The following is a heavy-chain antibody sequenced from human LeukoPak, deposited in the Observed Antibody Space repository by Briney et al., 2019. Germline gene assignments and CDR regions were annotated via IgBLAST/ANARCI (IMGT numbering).Heavy chain of an antibody. Sequence: GGSLRLSCAASGFTFSSYFMHWVRQAPGKGLEWVADIASDGSHTFYVESVKGRFTISRDNSKNTLYLQMNSLRAEDTAVYFCARERQDTTSSGAFDIWGQGTMVTVSS. D-gene: IGHD2/OR15-2a*01. J-gene: IGHJ3*02. V-gene: IGHV3-30-3*01. CDR1: GFTFSSYF. CDR3: ARERQDTTSSGAFDI. CDR2: IASDGSHT.